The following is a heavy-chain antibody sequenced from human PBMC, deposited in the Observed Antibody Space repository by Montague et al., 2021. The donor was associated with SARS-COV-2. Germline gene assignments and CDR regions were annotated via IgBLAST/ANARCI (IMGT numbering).Heavy chain of an antibody. CDR3: ARGTIWFGELLTLWYFDY. D-gene: IGHD3-10*01. Sequence: ETLSLTCTVSGGSISSSNWWSWVRQPPGKGLEWIGKIYHSGSTNYNPSLKSRVTISVDKSKNQFSLKLSSVTAADTAVYCCARGTIWFGELLTLWYFDYWAREPWSPSPQ. J-gene: IGHJ4*02. CDR1: GGSISSSNW. CDR2: IYHSGST. V-gene: IGHV4-4*01.